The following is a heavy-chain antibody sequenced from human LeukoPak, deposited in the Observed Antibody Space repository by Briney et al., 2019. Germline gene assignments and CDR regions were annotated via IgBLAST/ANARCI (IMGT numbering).Heavy chain of an antibody. D-gene: IGHD6-13*01. J-gene: IGHJ4*02. V-gene: IGHV1-46*01. Sequence: ASVKVSCQPSEYSFTSYYMHWVRQAPGQGLEWVGVITPSGGTTSYAQNFQGRVTMTRDPSSSTFYMDLSSLRSEDTAVYYCASGGLNWQLVHWGQGTLVSVS. CDR2: ITPSGGTT. CDR3: ASGGLNWQLVH. CDR1: EYSFTSYY.